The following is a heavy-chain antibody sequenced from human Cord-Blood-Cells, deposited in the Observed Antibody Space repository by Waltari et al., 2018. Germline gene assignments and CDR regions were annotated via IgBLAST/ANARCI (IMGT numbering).Heavy chain of an antibody. CDR1: GFTFDDYT. V-gene: IGHV3-43*01. J-gene: IGHJ4*02. CDR2: ISWDGGST. D-gene: IGHD7-27*01. CDR3: AKERTGDLDY. Sequence: EVQLVESGGVVVQPGGSLRLSCAASGFTFDDYTMHWFRQAPGKGLEWVSLISWDGGSTYYADSVKGRFTISRDNSKNSLYLQMNSLRTEDTALYYCAKERTGDLDYWGQGTLVTVSS.